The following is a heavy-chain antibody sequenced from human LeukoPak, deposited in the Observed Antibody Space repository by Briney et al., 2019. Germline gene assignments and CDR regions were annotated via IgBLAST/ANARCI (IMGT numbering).Heavy chain of an antibody. D-gene: IGHD3-10*01. CDR1: GGSFSGYY. CDR3: ARGLPRTGWTMVRGPKAIDY. V-gene: IGHV4-34*01. Sequence: SETLSLTCAVYGGSFSGYYWSWIRQPPGKGLEWIGEINHSGSTNYNPSLKSRVTISVDTSKNQFSLKLSSVTAADTAVYYCARGLPRTGWTMVRGPKAIDYWGQGTLVTVSS. J-gene: IGHJ4*02. CDR2: INHSGST.